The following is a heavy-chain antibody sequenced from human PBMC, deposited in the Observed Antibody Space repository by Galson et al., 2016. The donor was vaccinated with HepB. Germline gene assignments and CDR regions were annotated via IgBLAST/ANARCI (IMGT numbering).Heavy chain of an antibody. CDR1: GFPFSSYA. D-gene: IGHD3-10*01. J-gene: IGHJ4*02. Sequence: SLRLSCATSGFPFSSYAMTWVRQSPGKGLEWVSVISGRGGSIKYADSGKGRFTISRDNSKNTLYLQMNSLRAEDTAVYYCAKGLGFYGSGSLFDYWGQGTLVTVSS. CDR2: ISGRGGSI. V-gene: IGHV3-23*01. CDR3: AKGLGFYGSGSLFDY.